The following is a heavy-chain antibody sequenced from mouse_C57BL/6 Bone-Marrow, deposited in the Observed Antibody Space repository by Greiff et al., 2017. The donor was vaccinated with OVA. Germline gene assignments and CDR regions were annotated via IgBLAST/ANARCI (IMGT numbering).Heavy chain of an antibody. J-gene: IGHJ2*01. Sequence: EVQLQQSGAELVRPGASVKLSCTASGFNINDDYMHWVKQRPEQGLEWIGWIDPENGDTEYASKFQGKATITADTSSNTAYLQLSSLTSEDTAVDYCTSYDYDVGYFDYWGQGTTLTVSS. D-gene: IGHD2-4*01. CDR1: GFNINDDY. CDR3: TSYDYDVGYFDY. V-gene: IGHV14-4*01. CDR2: IDPENGDT.